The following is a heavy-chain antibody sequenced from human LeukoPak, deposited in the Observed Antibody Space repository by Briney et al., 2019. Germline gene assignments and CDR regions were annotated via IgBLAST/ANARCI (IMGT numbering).Heavy chain of an antibody. CDR2: ISSSSSYI. D-gene: IGHD4-11*01. CDR1: GFTFRNYG. CDR3: ARDVNSDFDY. J-gene: IGHJ4*02. Sequence: GGSLRLSCATSGFTFRNYGMAWVRQAPGKGLEWVSSISSSSSYIYYADSVKGRFTISRDNAKNSLYLQMNSLRAEDTAVYYCARDVNSDFDYWGQGTLVTVSS. V-gene: IGHV3-21*01.